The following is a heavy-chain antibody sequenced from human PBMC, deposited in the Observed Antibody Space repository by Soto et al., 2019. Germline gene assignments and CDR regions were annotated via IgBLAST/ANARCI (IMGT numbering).Heavy chain of an antibody. CDR2: ITYSGDTT. Sequence: EVHLLESGGTLIQPGGSLRLSCAASGFDFSTYAMTWVGQAPGKGLEWVSGITYSGDTTYYADSVKGRFTISRDNFKNTVYLQLNSLRPDHTAMYYCAKDWPGTSSVTSDYWGQGTLVTVSS. CDR3: AKDWPGTSSVTSDY. V-gene: IGHV3-23*01. J-gene: IGHJ4*02. CDR1: GFDFSTYA. D-gene: IGHD4-17*01.